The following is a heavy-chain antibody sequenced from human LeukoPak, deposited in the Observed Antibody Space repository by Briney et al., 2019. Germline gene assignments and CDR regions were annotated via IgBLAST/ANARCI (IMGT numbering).Heavy chain of an antibody. J-gene: IGHJ1*01. D-gene: IGHD2-21*01. CDR3: AKIAYCGGDCYPEYFQH. CDR1: GFTFSSYG. Sequence: GGSLRLSCAASGFTFSSYGMHWVRQAPGKGLEWVAFIRYDGSNKYYADSVKGRFTISRDNSKNTLYLQMNSLRAEDTAVYYCAKIAYCGGDCYPEYFQHWGQGTLVTVSS. V-gene: IGHV3-30*02. CDR2: IRYDGSNK.